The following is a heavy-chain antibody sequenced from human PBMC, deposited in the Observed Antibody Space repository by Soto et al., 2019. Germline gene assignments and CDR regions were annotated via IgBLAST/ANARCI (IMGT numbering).Heavy chain of an antibody. V-gene: IGHV1-69*01. D-gene: IGHD6-19*01. CDR1: GGTFSSYA. J-gene: IGHJ4*02. Sequence: QVQLVQSGAEVKKPGSSVKVSCKASGGTFSSYAISWVRQAPGQGLEWMGGIIPIFGTANYAQKFQGRATITADESTSTAYMALSSLRSEDTAVYYCARVVAGIFGDYYFDYWGQGTLVTVSS. CDR3: ARVVAGIFGDYYFDY. CDR2: IIPIFGTA.